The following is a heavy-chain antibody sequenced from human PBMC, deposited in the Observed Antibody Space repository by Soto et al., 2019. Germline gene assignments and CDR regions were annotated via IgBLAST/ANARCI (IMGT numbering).Heavy chain of an antibody. Sequence: EVQLLESGGGLVQPGGSLRLSCAASGFTFSSYAMSWVRQAPGKGLEWVSAISGSGGSTYYADSVKGRFTISRDNSKNTLYLQMNSLRAEDTAVYYCAKRLSIAVAGTLYFQHWGQGTLVTDSS. CDR1: GFTFSSYA. D-gene: IGHD6-19*01. CDR3: AKRLSIAVAGTLYFQH. J-gene: IGHJ1*01. CDR2: ISGSGGST. V-gene: IGHV3-23*01.